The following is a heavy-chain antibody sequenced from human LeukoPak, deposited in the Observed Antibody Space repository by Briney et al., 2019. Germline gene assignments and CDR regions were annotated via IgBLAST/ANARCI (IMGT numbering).Heavy chain of an antibody. V-gene: IGHV3-7*01. Sequence: PGGSLRLSCAASGFTFSSYWMSWVRQAPGKGLEWVANIKQDGSEKYYVDSVKGRFTISRDNAKNSLYLQMNSLRAEDTAVYYCARDSSNYDFWSGYYDAFDIWGQGTMVTVSS. D-gene: IGHD3-3*01. CDR2: IKQDGSEK. CDR3: ARDSSNYDFWSGYYDAFDI. CDR1: GFTFSSYW. J-gene: IGHJ3*02.